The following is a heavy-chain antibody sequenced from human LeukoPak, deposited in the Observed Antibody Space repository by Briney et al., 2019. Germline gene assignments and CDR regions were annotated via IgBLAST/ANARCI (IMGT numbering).Heavy chain of an antibody. CDR1: GFTFSRYD. J-gene: IGHJ3*02. Sequence: LAGRSLRLSCAASGFTFSRYDMHWVRQAPGEGLEWVAFIWFDGINKYYADSVKGRFTVSRDNSKNTLSLQMNSLRSEDTAIYYCAKMLIGDVPDEAFDIWGQGTMVTVSS. CDR2: IWFDGINK. CDR3: AKMLIGDVPDEAFDI. D-gene: IGHD7-27*01. V-gene: IGHV3-30*02.